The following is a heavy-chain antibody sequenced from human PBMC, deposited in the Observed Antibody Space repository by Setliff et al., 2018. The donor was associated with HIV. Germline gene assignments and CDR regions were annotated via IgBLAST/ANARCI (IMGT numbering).Heavy chain of an antibody. CDR1: RYTLTELS. Sequence: ASVKVSCKVSRYTLTELSMHWVRQAPGKGLEWMGSFDPEHRKTLYAQKFQGRVTMTQDTSTDTAYMELSSLRSDDTAVYYCAGSILTGYYTFGADYWGQGTLVTVSS. V-gene: IGHV1-24*01. D-gene: IGHD3-9*01. J-gene: IGHJ4*02. CDR2: FDPEHRKT. CDR3: AGSILTGYYTFGADY.